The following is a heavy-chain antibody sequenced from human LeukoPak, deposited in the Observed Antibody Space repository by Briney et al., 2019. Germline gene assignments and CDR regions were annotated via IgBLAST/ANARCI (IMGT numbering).Heavy chain of an antibody. Sequence: SETLSLTCTVSGGSISSYYWSWIRQPPGKGLEWIGYIYYSGSTNYNPSLKSRVTISVDTSKNQFSLKLSSVTAADTVVYYCARGPPYSSSWGGYYFDYWGQGTLVTVSS. V-gene: IGHV4-59*01. CDR1: GGSISSYY. CDR2: IYYSGST. D-gene: IGHD6-13*01. J-gene: IGHJ4*02. CDR3: ARGPPYSSSWGGYYFDY.